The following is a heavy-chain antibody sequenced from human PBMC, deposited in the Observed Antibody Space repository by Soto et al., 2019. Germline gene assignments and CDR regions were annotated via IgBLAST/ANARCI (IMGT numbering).Heavy chain of an antibody. CDR3: ATGRGVRGVIITTYYYYGLDV. V-gene: IGHV4-34*01. CDR1: GGSFSGHY. D-gene: IGHD3-10*01. CDR2: INHSGST. J-gene: IGHJ6*02. Sequence: QVQLQQWGAGLLKPSETLSLTCAVYGGSFSGHYWSWIRQPPGKGLEWIGEINHSGSTNYNPSLKSRVTISVDTSKNQFSLKLSSVSAADTAVYYCATGRGVRGVIITTYYYYGLDVWGQGTTVTVSS.